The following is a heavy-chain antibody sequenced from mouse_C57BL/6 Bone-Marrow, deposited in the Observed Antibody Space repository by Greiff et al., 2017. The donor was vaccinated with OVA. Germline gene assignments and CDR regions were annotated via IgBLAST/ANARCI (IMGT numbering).Heavy chain of an antibody. CDR2: IHPNSGST. CDR1: GYTFTSYW. D-gene: IGHD3-2*02. Sequence: VQLQQSGAELVKPGASVKLSCKASGYTFTSYWMHWVKQRPGQGLEWIGMIHPNSGSTNYNEKFKSKATLTVDKSSSTAYMQLSSLTSEDSAVYYCAKGGTAQATGAYWGQGTLVTVSA. V-gene: IGHV1-64*01. J-gene: IGHJ3*01. CDR3: AKGGTAQATGAY.